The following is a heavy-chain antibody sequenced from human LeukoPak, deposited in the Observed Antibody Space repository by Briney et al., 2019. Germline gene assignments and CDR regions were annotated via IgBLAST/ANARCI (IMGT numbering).Heavy chain of an antibody. D-gene: IGHD1-1*01. CDR3: ARVNINNWHSCDY. CDR2: IYHSGSP. Sequence: PSETLSLTCAVSGGSISSNNWWGWVRQPPGKGLEWIGEIYHSGSPNYNPSLKSRVTISVDKSRNHFSLNLSSVTAADTTVYYCARVNINNWHSCDYWGQGTLVTVSS. CDR1: GGSISSNNW. J-gene: IGHJ4*02. V-gene: IGHV4-4*02.